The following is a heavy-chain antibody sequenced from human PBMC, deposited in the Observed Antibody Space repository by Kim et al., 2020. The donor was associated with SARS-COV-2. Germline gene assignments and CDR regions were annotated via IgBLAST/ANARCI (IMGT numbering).Heavy chain of an antibody. J-gene: IGHJ6*02. CDR1: GYSFTSYW. CDR3: ARGPHVSAGGQDYGGNSPKTYYYYGMDV. CDR2: IYPGDSDT. V-gene: IGHV5-51*01. Sequence: GESLKISCQGSGYSFTSYWIGWVRQMPGKGLEWMGIIYPGDSDTRYSPSFQGQVTISADKSISTAYLQWSSLKASDTAMYYCARGPHVSAGGQDYGGNSPKTYYYYGMDVWGQGTTVTVSS. D-gene: IGHD4-17*01.